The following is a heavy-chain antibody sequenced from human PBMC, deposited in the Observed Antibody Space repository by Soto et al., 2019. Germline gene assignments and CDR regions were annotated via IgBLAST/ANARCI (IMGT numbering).Heavy chain of an antibody. CDR2: IYYSGST. V-gene: IGHV4-30-4*01. CDR3: ARAMVVTQNRFDP. D-gene: IGHD2-21*02. J-gene: IGHJ5*02. Sequence: QVQLQESGPGLVKPSQTLSLTCTVSGGSISSGDYYWSWIRQPPGKGLEWIGYIYYSGSTYYNPSLKGRVTISVDTSKNQFSLKLRSVTAADTAVYYCARAMVVTQNRFDPWGQGTLVTVSS. CDR1: GGSISSGDYY.